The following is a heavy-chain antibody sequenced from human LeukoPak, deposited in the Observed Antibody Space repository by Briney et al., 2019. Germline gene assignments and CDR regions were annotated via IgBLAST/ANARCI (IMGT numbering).Heavy chain of an antibody. V-gene: IGHV4-34*01. CDR3: ARGNRDIYDFWSGYYKTKPNWFDS. J-gene: IGHJ5*01. Sequence: SETLSLTCAVYGGSFSGYYWSWIRQPPGKGLEWIGEINHSGSTNYNPSLKSRVTISVDTSKNQFSLKLSSVTAADTAVYYCARGNRDIYDFWSGYYKTKPNWFDSWGQGTLVTVSS. CDR2: INHSGST. CDR1: GGSFSGYY. D-gene: IGHD3-3*01.